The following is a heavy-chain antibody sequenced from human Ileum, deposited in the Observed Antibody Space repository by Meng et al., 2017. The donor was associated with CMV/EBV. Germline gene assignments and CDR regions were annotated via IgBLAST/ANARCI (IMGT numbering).Heavy chain of an antibody. V-gene: IGHV3-30*04. CDR3: ATSGSWNSWFDP. CDR2: ISYDGSNK. J-gene: IGHJ5*02. D-gene: IGHD6-13*01. Sequence: WATSGFTFKNYPVHWVREAPGKGLEWVAVISYDGSNKYYADSVKGRFTISRDNSENTLYVQMNSLRPEDTAVYYCATSGSWNSWFDPWGQGTLVTVSS. CDR1: GFTFKNYP.